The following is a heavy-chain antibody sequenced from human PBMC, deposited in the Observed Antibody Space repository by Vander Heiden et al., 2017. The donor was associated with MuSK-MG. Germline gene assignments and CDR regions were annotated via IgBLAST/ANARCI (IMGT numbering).Heavy chain of an antibody. Sequence: EVQLVQSGAEVKKPGESLKISCKGSGYSFTTYWIGWVRQMPGKGLEWMGIIYPGDSDTRYSPSFQCQVTISADKSINTAYLQWTSLKASDTAMYYCARREGAAGATHEAFDIWGQGTMVTVSS. J-gene: IGHJ3*02. V-gene: IGHV5-51*01. CDR1: GYSFTTYW. CDR3: ARREGAAGATHEAFDI. D-gene: IGHD1-26*01. CDR2: IYPGDSDT.